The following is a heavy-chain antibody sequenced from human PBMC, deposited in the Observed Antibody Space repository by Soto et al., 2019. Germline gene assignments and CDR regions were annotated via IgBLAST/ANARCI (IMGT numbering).Heavy chain of an antibody. CDR1: GFRFSRYT. J-gene: IGHJ6*02. Sequence: PGESLKISCVGAGFRFSRYTAGWVRPVPGKGLEWMGVIHPGDSDTIYSPSFQGQVTISADKSISTAYLQWSSLKASDTAMYYCTLSYGDSYYYYYGMDVWGQGTTVTVSS. D-gene: IGHD4-17*01. V-gene: IGHV5-51*01. CDR2: IHPGDSDT. CDR3: TLSYGDSYYYYYGMDV.